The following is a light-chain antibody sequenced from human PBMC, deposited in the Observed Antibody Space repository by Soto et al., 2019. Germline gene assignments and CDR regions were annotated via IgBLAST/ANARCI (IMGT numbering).Light chain of an antibody. CDR2: AAT. V-gene: IGKV1-39*01. CDR1: QSIGNS. J-gene: IGKJ3*01. CDR3: QESYNAPRN. Sequence: DIQMTQSPSSLSASIGDRVTITCRASQSIGNSLNWYQQKPGKAPKLLIYAATNLHDEVPSRFSGGGSGTDFSLTISSLQAEDYATYYCQESYNAPRNFGPGTKVDIK.